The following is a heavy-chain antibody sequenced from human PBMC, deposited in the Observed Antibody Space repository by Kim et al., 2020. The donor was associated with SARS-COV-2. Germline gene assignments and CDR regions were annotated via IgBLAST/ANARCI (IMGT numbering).Heavy chain of an antibody. CDR1: GGSFSGYY. CDR2: INHSGST. J-gene: IGHJ6*02. CDR3: ARGIWYRVRGPDHCYYFGMDV. V-gene: IGHV4-34*01. D-gene: IGHD3-10*01. Sequence: SETLSLTCAVYGGSFSGYYWSWIRQPPGKGLEWIGEINHSGSTNYNPSLKSRVTIPVDTSKNQFSLKLSSVTAADTAVYYWARGIWYRVRGPDHCYYFGMDVGGQGTTVTVSS.